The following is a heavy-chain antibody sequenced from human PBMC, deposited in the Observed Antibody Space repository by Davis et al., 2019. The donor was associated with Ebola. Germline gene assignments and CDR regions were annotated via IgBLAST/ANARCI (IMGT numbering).Heavy chain of an antibody. CDR2: ISSSSSYT. Sequence: GESLKISCAASGFTFSDYYMSWIRQAPGKGLEWVSYISSSSSYTNYADSVKGRFTISRDNAKNSLYLQMNSLRAEDTAVYYCARSVVPAAIGGWYFDYWGQGTLVTVSS. V-gene: IGHV3-11*06. CDR3: ARSVVPAAIGGWYFDY. J-gene: IGHJ4*02. D-gene: IGHD2-2*02. CDR1: GFTFSDYY.